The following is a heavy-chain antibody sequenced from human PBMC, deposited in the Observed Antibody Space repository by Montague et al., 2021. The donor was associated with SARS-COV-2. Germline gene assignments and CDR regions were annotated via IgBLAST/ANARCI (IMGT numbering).Heavy chain of an antibody. D-gene: IGHD3-10*01. CDR3: ARGRRILLWFGELLSGGDYYGMDV. V-gene: IGHV4-34*01. Sequence: SETLSLTCAVYGGSFSGYYWSWIRQPPRKGLEWIGEINHSGSTXXXPSXXXRVTISVDTSKNQFSLKLSSVTTADTAVYYCARGRRILLWFGELLSGGDYYGMDVWGQGTTVTVSS. J-gene: IGHJ6*02. CDR1: GGSFSGYY. CDR2: INHSGST.